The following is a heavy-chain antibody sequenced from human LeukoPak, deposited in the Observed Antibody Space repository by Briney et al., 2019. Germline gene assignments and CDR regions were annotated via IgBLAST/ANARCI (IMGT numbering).Heavy chain of an antibody. CDR3: ARLRPGYCIDY. CDR2: IKEDGSQK. D-gene: IGHD2-8*02. Sequence: PGGSLRLSCAASGFTFNTWMSWVRQAPGKGLEWVANIKEDGSQKYYVDSVKGRFTISRDNPQNSLYLQMNSLRAEDTAVYYCARLRPGYCIDYWGQGTLVTVSS. V-gene: IGHV3-7*01. J-gene: IGHJ4*02. CDR1: GFTFNTW.